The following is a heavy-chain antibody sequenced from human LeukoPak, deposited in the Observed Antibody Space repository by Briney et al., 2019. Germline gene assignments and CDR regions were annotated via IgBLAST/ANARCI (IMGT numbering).Heavy chain of an antibody. J-gene: IGHJ4*02. CDR3: VRMLGF. V-gene: IGHV3-48*01. Sequence: GGSLRLSCAASGFTFSSYSMNWVRQAPGKGLEWVSYITSSSSTIYYADSVKGRFTISRDNAKNSLYLQMNSLRVEDTAVYYCVRMLGFWGQGTLVAVSS. CDR2: ITSSSSTI. D-gene: IGHD2-8*01. CDR1: GFTFSSYS.